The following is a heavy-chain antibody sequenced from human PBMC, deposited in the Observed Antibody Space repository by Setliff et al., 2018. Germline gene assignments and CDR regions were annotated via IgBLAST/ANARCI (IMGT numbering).Heavy chain of an antibody. CDR3: TRGPNLYGDLDS. CDR2: ISHSANK. V-gene: IGHV4-39*07. D-gene: IGHD4-17*01. CDR1: GGSISDNSYY. J-gene: IGHJ4*02. Sequence: SETLSLTCTVSGGSISDNSYYWGWIRQPPGKELEWIGGISHSANKYYNPSFKTRVTISVDTSKNQFSLKLSSVTAADTAVYYCTRGPNLYGDLDSWGLGTLVT.